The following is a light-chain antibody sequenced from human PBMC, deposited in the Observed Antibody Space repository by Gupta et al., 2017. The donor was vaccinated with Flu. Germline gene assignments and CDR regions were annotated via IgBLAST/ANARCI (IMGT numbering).Light chain of an antibody. CDR2: AAT. CDR1: SSDIGSYNY. Sequence: QSALTQPASVSGSPGPSITISCTGTSSDIGSYNYVSWYQQHPGQAPNLLIYAATNRPPGVSDRFSASKSGDTASLTISGLQAEDEADYYCSSCISSTTLVFGGGTKLTVL. CDR3: SSCISSTTLV. V-gene: IGLV2-14*01. J-gene: IGLJ2*01.